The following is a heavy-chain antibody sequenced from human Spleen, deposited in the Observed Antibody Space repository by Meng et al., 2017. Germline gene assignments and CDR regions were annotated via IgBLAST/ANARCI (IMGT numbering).Heavy chain of an antibody. Sequence: VQLQESGPGPVRSSETLSLTCTVSGASVSSGPSYWSWIRQPPGKGLEWIAYFYYSGTTNYNPSLRGRVTVSVDTSKNQFYLKLTSVTAADTAVYYCARTSYDETGFYSPSVDFWGQGALVTVSS. J-gene: IGHJ4*02. V-gene: IGHV4-61*01. CDR2: FYYSGTT. D-gene: IGHD3-22*01. CDR1: GASVSSGPSY. CDR3: ARTSYDETGFYSPSVDF.